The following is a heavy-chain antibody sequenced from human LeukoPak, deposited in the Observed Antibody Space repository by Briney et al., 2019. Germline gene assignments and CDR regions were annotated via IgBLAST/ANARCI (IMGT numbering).Heavy chain of an antibody. V-gene: IGHV3-30*12. CDR3: ARLYSSGWYPDY. D-gene: IGHD6-19*01. Sequence: QPGRSLRLSCAASVFTFSSRGMHWVRQAPGKGGEWVAAISYDGSNKYYAGAGKGRFTISRYNSKNTLYLQMNSLRAEDTAVYYCARLYSSGWYPDYWGQGTLVTVSS. CDR2: ISYDGSNK. CDR1: VFTFSSRG. J-gene: IGHJ4*02.